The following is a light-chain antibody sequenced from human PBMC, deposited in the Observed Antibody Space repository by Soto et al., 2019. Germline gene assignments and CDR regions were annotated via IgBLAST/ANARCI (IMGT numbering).Light chain of an antibody. CDR3: QHYNSYSEA. CDR1: HGIGND. Sequence: IPMTQSPSSLSASVGDRVTITCRASHGIGNDLGWYQQKPGKAPRLLIYAASNLQSGVPSRFNASGSGTDFTLTISSLQPEDFATYYCQHYNSYSEAFGQGTKVDNK. V-gene: IGKV1-6*01. CDR2: AAS. J-gene: IGKJ1*01.